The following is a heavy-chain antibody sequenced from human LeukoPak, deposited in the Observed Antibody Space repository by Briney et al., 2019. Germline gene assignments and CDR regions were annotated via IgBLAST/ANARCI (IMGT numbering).Heavy chain of an antibody. Sequence: GGSLRLSFVVSGFTFSIYEMNWVRQAPGKGLEWVSYISSSARTIYYADSVKGRFTISRDNAKNSLYLQMNSLRTEDTAVYYCASSTAIGYWGQGTLVTVSS. CDR1: GFTFSIYE. V-gene: IGHV3-48*03. CDR2: ISSSARTI. CDR3: ASSTAIGY. J-gene: IGHJ4*02.